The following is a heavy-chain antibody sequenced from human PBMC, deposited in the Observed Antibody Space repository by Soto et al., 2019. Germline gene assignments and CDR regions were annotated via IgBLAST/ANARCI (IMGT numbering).Heavy chain of an antibody. CDR1: GYTFTSYG. CDR2: ISAYNGNT. D-gene: IGHD6-13*01. Sequence: QVQLVQSGAEVKKPGASVKVSCKASGYTFTSYGISWVRQALGQGLEWMGWISAYNGNTNYAQKLQGRVTMTTDTSTSTAYIELRSLRSDDTAVYYCARYVGGIAAMAEIDYWGQGTLVTVSS. V-gene: IGHV1-18*01. J-gene: IGHJ4*02. CDR3: ARYVGGIAAMAEIDY.